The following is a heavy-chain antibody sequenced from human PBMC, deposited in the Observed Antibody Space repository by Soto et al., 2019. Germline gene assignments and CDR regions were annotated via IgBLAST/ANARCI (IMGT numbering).Heavy chain of an antibody. CDR3: ARGQYGSGGSCYVDL. CDR1: GFTFSSYS. J-gene: IGHJ4*02. Sequence: EVQLVESGGGLVKPGGSLRLSCAASGFTFSSYSMNWVRQAPGKGLEWVSFISSSGTYIYYADAVKGRFTISRDNADYSRNRQMNSLRAEDTAMYYCARGQYGSGGSCYVDLWGQGTLVTVSS. CDR2: ISSSGTYI. V-gene: IGHV3-21*01. D-gene: IGHD2-15*01.